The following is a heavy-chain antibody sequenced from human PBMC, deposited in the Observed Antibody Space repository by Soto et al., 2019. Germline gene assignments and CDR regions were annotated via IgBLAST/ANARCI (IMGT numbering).Heavy chain of an antibody. D-gene: IGHD2-2*01. CDR1: GFTFSSYW. J-gene: IGHJ6*03. V-gene: IGHV3-7*01. CDR3: ARSGSIHPIVVVPAAMPYYMDV. CDR2: IKQDGSGK. Sequence: GGSLRLSCAASGFTFSSYWMSWVRQAPGKGLEWVANIKQDGSGKYYVGFVKGGFTISRDNAKNSLYLQMNSLRAEDTAVDYCARSGSIHPIVVVPAAMPYYMDVWGKGTTVTVSS.